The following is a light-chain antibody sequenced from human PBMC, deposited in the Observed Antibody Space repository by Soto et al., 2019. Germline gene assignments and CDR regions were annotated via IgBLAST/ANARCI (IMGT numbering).Light chain of an antibody. CDR2: AAS. Sequence: QMTQSPSSLSASVGEKIIITCRASRDVGSDVSWYQQKPGQAPKLLIYAASNFYTGVPSRFRGSRSGTEFTLAISSLQPEDFASYYCRQDYGDSWTFGQGTKVEI. CDR3: RQDYGDSWT. CDR1: RDVGSD. J-gene: IGKJ1*01. V-gene: IGKV1-6*01.